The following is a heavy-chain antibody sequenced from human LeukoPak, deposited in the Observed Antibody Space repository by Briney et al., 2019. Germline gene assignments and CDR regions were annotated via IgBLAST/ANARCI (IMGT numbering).Heavy chain of an antibody. CDR1: GFTFSSYG. D-gene: IGHD3-22*01. CDR2: IKQDGSEK. Sequence: PGRSLRLSCAASGFTFSSYGMHWVRQAPGKGLEWVANIKQDGSEKYYVDSVKGRFTISRDNAKNSLYLQMNSLRAEDTAVYYCARGASYSGYYPYWGQGTLVTVSS. J-gene: IGHJ4*02. V-gene: IGHV3-7*04. CDR3: ARGASYSGYYPY.